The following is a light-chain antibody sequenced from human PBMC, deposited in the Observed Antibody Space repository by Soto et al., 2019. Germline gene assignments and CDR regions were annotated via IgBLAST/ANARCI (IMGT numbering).Light chain of an antibody. J-gene: IGKJ3*01. CDR1: QYINTR. CDR2: QTS. CDR3: LQDYDYPFT. V-gene: IGKV3-11*01. Sequence: EIVLTQSPATLSSFPGDRVTLSCRASQYINTRLAWYQHRPGQAPRLLIYQTSIRAAGIPARFSASGSGTEFTLTISSLQSEDFAIYYCLQDYDYPFTFGPGTKVDIK.